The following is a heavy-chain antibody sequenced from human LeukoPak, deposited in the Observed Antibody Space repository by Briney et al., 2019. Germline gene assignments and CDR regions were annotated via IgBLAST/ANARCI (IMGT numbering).Heavy chain of an antibody. D-gene: IGHD4-17*01. CDR3: ARDVHGDYGSGWFDP. CDR1: GSTFNNSA. J-gene: IGHJ5*02. Sequence: SVKVSCKTSGSTFNNSAISWVRQAPGQGLEWLGGIMPLFGTAGYAQKFQGRVTITKDESTRTVYLELTSLTSDDTAVYYCARDVHGDYGSGWFDPWGQGTLVSVSS. V-gene: IGHV1-69*05. CDR2: IMPLFGTA.